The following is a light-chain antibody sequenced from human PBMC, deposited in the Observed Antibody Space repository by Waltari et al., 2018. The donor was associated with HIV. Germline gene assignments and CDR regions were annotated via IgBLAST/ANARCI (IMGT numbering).Light chain of an antibody. CDR2: EVT. V-gene: IGLV2-14*01. J-gene: IGLJ1*01. Sequence: QSALTQPASVSGPPGQSITISCTGTSSDIGGYNYVSWYQQYPGKAPRLIIYEVTSRPSGISNRFSGSKSGNTASLTISGLQTEDEAEYYRFSYRSSSSFAVFGTGTKVSVL. CDR3: FSYRSSSSFAV. CDR1: SSDIGGYNY.